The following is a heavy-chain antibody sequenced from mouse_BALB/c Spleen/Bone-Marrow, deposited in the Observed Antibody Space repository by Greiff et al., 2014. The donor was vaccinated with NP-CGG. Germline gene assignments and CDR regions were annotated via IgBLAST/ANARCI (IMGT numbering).Heavy chain of an antibody. V-gene: IGHV1-67*01. J-gene: IGHJ1*01. CDR3: TRGGSSHWYFDV. CDR2: ISTYSGNT. Sequence: VQLQQSGPELVRPGVSVKISCKGSGYAFTEYSIHLVKQSHAKSLEWIGVISTYSGNTNFNQIFKGKATMTVDKSSSTAYMELARLTSEDSAIYYCTRGGSSHWYFDVWGAGTTVTVSS. D-gene: IGHD1-1*01. CDR1: GYAFTEYS.